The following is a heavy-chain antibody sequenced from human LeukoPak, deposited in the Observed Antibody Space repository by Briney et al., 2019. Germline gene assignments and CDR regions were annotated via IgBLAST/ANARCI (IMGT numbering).Heavy chain of an antibody. J-gene: IGHJ3*02. Sequence: SETLSLTCTVSGGSISSYYWSWIRQPPGKGLEWIGYIYYSGSTNYNPSLKSRVTISVDTSKNQFSLKLSSVTAADTAVYYCATVAVAGTSDAFDIWGQGTMATVSS. CDR1: GGSISSYY. CDR3: ATVAVAGTSDAFDI. D-gene: IGHD6-19*01. V-gene: IGHV4-59*01. CDR2: IYYSGST.